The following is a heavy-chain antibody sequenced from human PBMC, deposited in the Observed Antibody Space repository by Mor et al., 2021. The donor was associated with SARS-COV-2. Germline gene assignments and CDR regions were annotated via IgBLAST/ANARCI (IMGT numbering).Heavy chain of an antibody. V-gene: IGHV3-33*01. J-gene: IGHJ6*01. D-gene: IGHD6-6*01. Sequence: AVIWYDGSNKYYADSVKGRFTISRDNSKNTLYLQMNSLRAEDTAVYYCARDRIAARRTSYY. CDR2: IWYDGSNK. CDR3: ARDRIAARRTSYY.